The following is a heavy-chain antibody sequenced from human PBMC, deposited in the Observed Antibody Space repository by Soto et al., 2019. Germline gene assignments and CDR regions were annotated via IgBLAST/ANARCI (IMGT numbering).Heavy chain of an antibody. J-gene: IGHJ5*02. CDR1: GGSISTGGYY. V-gene: IGHV4-31*03. CDR2: IYYSGST. CDR3: ARSVFP. Sequence: QVQLQQSGPGLVKPSQTLALPCTVSGGSISTGGYYWNWIRQHPGKGLEWIGYIYYSGSTYYNPALKSRVTISVDTSKNQFSLKLSCVTAADTAVYYCARSVFPWGQGTLVTVSS.